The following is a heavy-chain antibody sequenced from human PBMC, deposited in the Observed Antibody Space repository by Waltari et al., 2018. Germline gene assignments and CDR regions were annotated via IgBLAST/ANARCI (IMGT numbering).Heavy chain of an antibody. CDR3: ARVMYNWNYGVSRWDALDI. D-gene: IGHD1-7*01. CDR2: IFYSGTA. J-gene: IGHJ3*02. V-gene: IGHV4-31*03. CDR1: GGPIRSADSY. Sequence: QVQLQESGPGLVTPSQTLSLTCTVSGGPIRSADSYWSWICQHPGKGLAWVGYIFYSGTAYYNPSLEDRVTISVDTSKNQFSLNIYSVTAADTAVYYCARVMYNWNYGVSRWDALDIWGQGTMVTVTP.